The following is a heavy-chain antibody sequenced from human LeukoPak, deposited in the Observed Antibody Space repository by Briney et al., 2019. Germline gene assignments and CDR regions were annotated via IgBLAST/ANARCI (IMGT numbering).Heavy chain of an antibody. CDR1: GYTFTSYG. CDR3: ARKKWFGELSFPFDY. V-gene: IGHV1-18*01. J-gene: IGHJ4*02. D-gene: IGHD3-10*01. CDR2: ISAYYANT. Sequence: ASVKVSCKASGYTFTSYGISWVRQAPGQGLEWMGWISAYYANTDYAQKLQGRVTMTTDTSTSTAYMELRSLRSDDTAVYYCARKKWFGELSFPFDYWGQGTLVTVSS.